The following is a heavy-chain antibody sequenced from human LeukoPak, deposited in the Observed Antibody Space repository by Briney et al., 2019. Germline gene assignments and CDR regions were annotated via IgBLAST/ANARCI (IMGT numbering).Heavy chain of an antibody. CDR1: GGSISGYY. J-gene: IGHJ6*03. Sequence: SETLSLTCTVSGGSISGYYWSWIRQPPGKGLEWIGYIYYSGSTNYNPSLNSRVTISVDTSKNQFSLNLSSVTAADTAVYYCARSRPPPYWYYYMDVWGKRTTVTVSS. CDR3: ARSRPPPYWYYYMDV. CDR2: IYYSGST. V-gene: IGHV4-59*01.